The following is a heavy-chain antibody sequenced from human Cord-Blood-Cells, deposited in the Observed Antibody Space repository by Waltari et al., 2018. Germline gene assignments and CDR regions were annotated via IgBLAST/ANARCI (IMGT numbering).Heavy chain of an antibody. CDR3: ARATARYWYFDL. Sequence: QVQLVQSGAEVKKPGASVKVSCKASGYTFTGYNMHWVRQAPGQGLEWMGWTNPNSGGTNDAQKFQGRVTMTRDTSISTAYMELSRLGSDDTAVYYCARATARYWYFDLWGRGTLVTVSS. CDR2: TNPNSGGT. V-gene: IGHV1-2*02. J-gene: IGHJ2*01. CDR1: GYTFTGYN. D-gene: IGHD6-6*01.